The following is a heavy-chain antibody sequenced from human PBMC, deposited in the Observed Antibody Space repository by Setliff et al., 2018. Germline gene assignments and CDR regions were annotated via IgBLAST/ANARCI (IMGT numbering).Heavy chain of an antibody. CDR3: ARGGTFRYFDF. V-gene: IGHV4-59*01. J-gene: IGHJ4*02. D-gene: IGHD5-12*01. Sequence: SETLSLTCTVSDGSLSTYYWSWIRHPPGKGLEFIGYVYYSGTANYSPALRSRLTISVDTSKNQFSLKLRSVTAADTAVYYCARGGTFRYFDFWGQGAPVTVSS. CDR2: VYYSGTA. CDR1: DGSLSTYY.